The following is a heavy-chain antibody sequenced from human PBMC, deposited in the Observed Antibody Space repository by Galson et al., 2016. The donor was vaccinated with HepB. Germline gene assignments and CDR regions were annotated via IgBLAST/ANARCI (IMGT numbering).Heavy chain of an antibody. CDR3: ARDNYGYGNYLDS. J-gene: IGHJ4*02. D-gene: IGHD3-16*01. Sequence: SLRLSCAATGFTFSSYAMSWVRQAPGKGLEWVSAISGSGGDSFYADSVKGRFTISRDNSKNTLYLQMNSLRVIDTAVYYCARDNYGYGNYLDSWGQGTLVTVSS. CDR2: ISGSGGDS. CDR1: GFTFSSYA. V-gene: IGHV3-23*01.